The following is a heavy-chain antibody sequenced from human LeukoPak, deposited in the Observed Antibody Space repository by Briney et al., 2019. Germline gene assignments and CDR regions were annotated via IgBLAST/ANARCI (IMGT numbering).Heavy chain of an antibody. Sequence: GGSLRLSCAASGFTFSSYSMNWVRQVPGKGLEWVSYISSSSSIIYYADSVKGRFTISRDNAKNSLYLQMNSLRAEDTAVYYCARGGFRELFSSDYWGQGTLVTVSS. CDR3: ARGGFRELFSSDY. D-gene: IGHD3-10*01. V-gene: IGHV3-48*01. J-gene: IGHJ4*02. CDR2: ISSSSSII. CDR1: GFTFSSYS.